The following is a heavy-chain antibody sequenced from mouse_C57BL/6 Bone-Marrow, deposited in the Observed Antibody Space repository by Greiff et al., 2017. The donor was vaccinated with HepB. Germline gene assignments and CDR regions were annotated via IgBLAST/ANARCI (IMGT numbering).Heavy chain of an antibody. CDR2: ISYSGST. V-gene: IGHV3-1*01. D-gene: IGHD1-1*01. CDR1: GYSITSGYD. CDR3: ARSDSITTVVDWYFDV. Sequence: EVKLVESGPGMVKPSQSLSLTCTVTGYSITSGYDWHWIRHFPGNKLEWMGYISYSGSTNYNPSLKSRISITHDTSKNHFFLKLNSVTTEDTATYYCARSDSITTVVDWYFDVWGTGTTVTVSS. J-gene: IGHJ1*03.